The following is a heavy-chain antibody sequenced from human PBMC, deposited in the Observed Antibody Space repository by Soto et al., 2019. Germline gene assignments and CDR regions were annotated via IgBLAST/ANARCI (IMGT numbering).Heavy chain of an antibody. CDR2: INHIGST. V-gene: IGHV4-34*01. CDR3: ARVSGIYYYGMDV. Sequence: TSETLSLTCAVFGGSFSGYYWSWIRQPPGKGLEWIGEINHIGSTNYNPSLKSRVTISVDTSKNQFSLKLSSVTAADTAVYYCARVSGIYYYGMDVWGQGTTVTVSS. CDR1: GGSFSGYY. D-gene: IGHD3-10*01. J-gene: IGHJ6*02.